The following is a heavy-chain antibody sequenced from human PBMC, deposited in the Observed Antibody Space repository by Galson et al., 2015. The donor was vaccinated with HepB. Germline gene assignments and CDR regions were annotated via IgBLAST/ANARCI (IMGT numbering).Heavy chain of an antibody. CDR1: GFIVSSRY. D-gene: IGHD7-27*01. V-gene: IGHV3-66*01. CDR3: GSSSVNWGPDGFDI. Sequence: SLRLSCAASGFIVSSRYMNWVRQAPGKGLEWVSVIQAGGTTLYADSVKGRFTISRDNSKNTLYLQMDTLRAEDTAVYHCGSSSVNWGPDGFDIWGQGTMVTVSS. CDR2: IQAGGTT. J-gene: IGHJ3*02.